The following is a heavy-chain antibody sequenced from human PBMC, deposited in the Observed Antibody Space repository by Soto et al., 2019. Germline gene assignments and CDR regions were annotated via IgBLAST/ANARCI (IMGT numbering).Heavy chain of an antibody. CDR3: AGDPDSHYNDSHASSYP. CDR2: IIPIIGII. J-gene: IGHJ5*02. CDR1: GGTFSTYT. Sequence: QVQLVQSGAEVKKPGSSVKVSCKASGGTFSTYTITWVRQAPGQGLEWMGRIIPIIGIINYAQKFPGRVTITADKFTGTASMELTRLRSDDTAVYYCAGDPDSHYNDSHASSYPWGQGTLVTVSS. D-gene: IGHD3-22*01. V-gene: IGHV1-69*08.